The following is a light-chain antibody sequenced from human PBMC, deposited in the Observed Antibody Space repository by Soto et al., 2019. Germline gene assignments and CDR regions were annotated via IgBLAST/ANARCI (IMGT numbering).Light chain of an antibody. Sequence: DIQLTQSPSSVSASVGDSLNITCRASQDIGKWLAWYQQKPGRAPKVLIYAASHLESGVPSRFSGSGSGTEFSLTISSLQTEDFATYFCHQAGTFPFTFGPGTKVDIK. CDR2: AAS. CDR1: QDIGKW. CDR3: HQAGTFPFT. J-gene: IGKJ3*01. V-gene: IGKV1-12*01.